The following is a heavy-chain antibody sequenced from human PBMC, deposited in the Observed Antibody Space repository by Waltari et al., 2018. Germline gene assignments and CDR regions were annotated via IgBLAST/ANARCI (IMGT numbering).Heavy chain of an antibody. CDR3: ARQRPAALVAWFDS. Sequence: QLQLQESGPGRVKSSETVSLPCTVYGDSIRTSDYYWGWIRQPPGKGLEWIGSVDDSGNSYYNPSLKSRVDISTDTSKNQLSLRLTSVTAADSAVYHCARQRPAALVAWFDSWGQGTPVIVSS. CDR1: GDSIRTSDYY. D-gene: IGHD2-2*01. V-gene: IGHV4-39*07. CDR2: VDDSGNS. J-gene: IGHJ5*01.